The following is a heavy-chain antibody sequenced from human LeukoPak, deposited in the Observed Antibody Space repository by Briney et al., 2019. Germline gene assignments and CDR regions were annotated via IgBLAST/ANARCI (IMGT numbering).Heavy chain of an antibody. CDR3: ARYLSSSLYYFDY. CDR1: GGSFSGYY. Sequence: PSETLSLTCAVYGGSFSGYYWSWIRQPPGKGLEWIGEINHSGSTNYNPSLKSRVTISVDTSKNQFSLKLSSVTAADTAVYYCARYLSSSLYYFDYWGQGTLVTVSS. CDR2: INHSGST. V-gene: IGHV4-34*01. J-gene: IGHJ4*02. D-gene: IGHD6-13*01.